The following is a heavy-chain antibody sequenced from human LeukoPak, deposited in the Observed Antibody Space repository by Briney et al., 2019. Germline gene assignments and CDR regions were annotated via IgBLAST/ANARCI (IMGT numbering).Heavy chain of an antibody. Sequence: GASVKVSCKASGYTFTGYYMHWVRQAPGQGLEWMGWINPNSGGTNYAQKFQGRVTMTRDTSISTAYMELSRLRSDDTAVYHCARGVRDCSSTSCYILKGLWYWGQGTPVTVSS. D-gene: IGHD2-2*02. CDR1: GYTFTGYY. V-gene: IGHV1-2*02. J-gene: IGHJ4*02. CDR3: ARGVRDCSSTSCYILKGLWY. CDR2: INPNSGGT.